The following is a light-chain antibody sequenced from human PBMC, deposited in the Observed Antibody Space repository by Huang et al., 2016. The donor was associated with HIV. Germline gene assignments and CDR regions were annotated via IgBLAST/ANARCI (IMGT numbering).Light chain of an antibody. J-gene: IGKJ2*02. CDR3: QQYNTWPGT. Sequence: ETVMTQSTVILSVSPGDRATRACRASQRVGSDLAWYQQKLGQAPRVLIFGASTRATGMPARCSGSGSETDFTLSISRLQSEDFAVYYCQQYNTWPGTFGQGTRLEIK. CDR2: GAS. V-gene: IGKV3-15*01. CDR1: QRVGSD.